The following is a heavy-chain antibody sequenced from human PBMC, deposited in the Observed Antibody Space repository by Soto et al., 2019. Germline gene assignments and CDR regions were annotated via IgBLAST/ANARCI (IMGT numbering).Heavy chain of an antibody. D-gene: IGHD3-3*01. V-gene: IGHV1-18*01. CDR2: ISAYNGNT. Sequence: QVQLVQSGAEVKKPGASVKVSCKASGYTFTSYGISWVRQAPGQGLEWMGWISAYNGNTNYAQKLQGRVTMTTDTSTSTAYMELRSLRSDDTAVYYCAMTYYDFWSGYRTAETRKLYYFDYWGQGTLVTVSS. CDR1: GYTFTSYG. CDR3: AMTYYDFWSGYRTAETRKLYYFDY. J-gene: IGHJ4*02.